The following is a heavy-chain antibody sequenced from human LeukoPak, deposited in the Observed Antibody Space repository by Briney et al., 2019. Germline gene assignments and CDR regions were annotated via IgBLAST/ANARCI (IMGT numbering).Heavy chain of an antibody. CDR1: GGSISSGGYY. CDR2: IYYSGST. Sequence: SQTLSLTCTVSGGSISSGGYYWSWIRRHPGKGLEWIGYIYYSGSTYYNPSLKSRVSISADTSKNQFSLKLSSVTAADTAVYYCASRRGYCSGGSCSSPYGMDVWGQGTTVTVSS. V-gene: IGHV4-31*03. J-gene: IGHJ6*02. D-gene: IGHD2-15*01. CDR3: ASRRGYCSGGSCSSPYGMDV.